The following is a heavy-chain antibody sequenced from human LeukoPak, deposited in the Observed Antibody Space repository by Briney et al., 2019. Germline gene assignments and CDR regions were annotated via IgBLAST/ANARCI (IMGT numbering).Heavy chain of an antibody. CDR2: ISGSGGST. Sequence: GGSLRLSCAASGFTFSSYAMSWVRQAPGKGLEWVSAISGSGGSTYYADSVKGRFTISRDNSKNTLYLQMNSLRAEDTAVYYCAKVSREYYDSSGYYYATYWGQGTLVTVSS. CDR1: GFTFSSYA. CDR3: AKVSREYYDSSGYYYATY. V-gene: IGHV3-23*01. D-gene: IGHD3-22*01. J-gene: IGHJ4*02.